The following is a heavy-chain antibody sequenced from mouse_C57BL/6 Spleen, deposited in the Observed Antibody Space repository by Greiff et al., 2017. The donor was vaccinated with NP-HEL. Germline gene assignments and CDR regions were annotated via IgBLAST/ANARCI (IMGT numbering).Heavy chain of an antibody. CDR2: ISSGGDYI. J-gene: IGHJ1*03. V-gene: IGHV5-9-1*02. Sequence: LVESGEGLVKPGGSLKLSCAASGFTFSSYAMSWVRQTPEKRLEWVAYISSGGDYIYYADTVKGRVTNSRDNARNTLYLQMSSLKSEDTAMYYCTRGGYYGSREYFDVWGTGTTVTVSS. CDR1: GFTFSSYA. CDR3: TRGGYYGSREYFDV. D-gene: IGHD1-1*01.